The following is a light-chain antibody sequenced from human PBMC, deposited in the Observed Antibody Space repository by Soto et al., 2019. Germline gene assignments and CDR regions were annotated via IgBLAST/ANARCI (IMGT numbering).Light chain of an antibody. CDR2: AAS. J-gene: IGKJ2*01. CDR1: QSISSY. Sequence: DIQMTQSPSSLSASVGDRVTITCRASQSISSYLNWYQQKPGNAPKLLIYAASSLQSGVPSRFSGSGSRTDFTLTISSLQPEDFATYYCQQSYSTPYTFGQGTKVDIK. V-gene: IGKV1-39*01. CDR3: QQSYSTPYT.